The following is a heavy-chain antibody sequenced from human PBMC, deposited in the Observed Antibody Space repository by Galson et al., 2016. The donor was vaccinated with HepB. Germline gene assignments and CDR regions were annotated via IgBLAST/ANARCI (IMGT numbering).Heavy chain of an antibody. D-gene: IGHD1-26*01. J-gene: IGHJ4*02. CDR2: ISGSGDNT. Sequence: SLRLSCAASGFTFSRSAMNWVRQAPGKGLEWVSAISGSGDNTHYADSVKGRFTISRDNSKNTVFLQLNSLRAEDTAVYYCAKERSGSYFDYWGQGTLVTVSS. V-gene: IGHV3-23*01. CDR1: GFTFSRSA. CDR3: AKERSGSYFDY.